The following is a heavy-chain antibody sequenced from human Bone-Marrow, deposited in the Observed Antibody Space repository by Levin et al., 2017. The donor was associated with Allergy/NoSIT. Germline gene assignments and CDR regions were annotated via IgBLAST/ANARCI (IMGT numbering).Heavy chain of an antibody. J-gene: IGHJ4*02. CDR1: GFTFSSSC. Sequence: SCAASGFTFSSSCMNWVRQTPGKGPEWVAYINNNNSPIYYADSVKGRFTISRDNANNSLYLQMHSLRAEDTAVYYCARGGKDGWDFDNWGQGTLVTVSS. V-gene: IGHV3-48*01. CDR3: ARGGKDGWDFDN. D-gene: IGHD5-24*01. CDR2: INNNNSPI.